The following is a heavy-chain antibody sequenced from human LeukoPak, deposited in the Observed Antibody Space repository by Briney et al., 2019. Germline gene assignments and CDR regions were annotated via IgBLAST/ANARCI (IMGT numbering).Heavy chain of an antibody. V-gene: IGHV5-51*01. CDR3: ARTHSNYMIDY. J-gene: IGHJ4*02. CDR2: IYPGESYT. CDR1: GYSFTSYW. Sequence: GESLKISCKGSGYSFTSYWIGWVRQMPGKGLEWMGIIYPGESYTKYSPSFQGQVTISADKSISTAYLQWGSLKASDTAMYYCARTHSNYMIDYWGQGTLVTVSS. D-gene: IGHD4-11*01.